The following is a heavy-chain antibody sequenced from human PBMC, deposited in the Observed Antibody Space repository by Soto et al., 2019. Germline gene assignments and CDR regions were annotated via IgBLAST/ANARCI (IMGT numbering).Heavy chain of an antibody. CDR2: ISYDGSNK. CDR1: GFTFSSYA. D-gene: IGHD3-3*01. CDR3: ARPYYDFWSGHRAGPHYYYYGMDV. J-gene: IGHJ6*02. Sequence: PGGSLRLSCAASGFTFSSYAMHWVRQAPGKGLEWVAVISYDGSNKYYADSVKGRFTISRDNSKNTLYLQMNSLRAEDTAVYYCARPYYDFWSGHRAGPHYYYYGMDVWGQGTTVTVSS. V-gene: IGHV3-30-3*01.